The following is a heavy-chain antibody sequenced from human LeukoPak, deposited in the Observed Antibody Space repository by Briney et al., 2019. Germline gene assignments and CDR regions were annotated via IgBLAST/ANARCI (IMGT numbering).Heavy chain of an antibody. D-gene: IGHD1-26*01. Sequence: FQGRVTITRDTSASTAYMEVSSLRSEDTAVYYCARVGGSYLYYFDYWGQGTLVTVSS. J-gene: IGHJ4*02. CDR3: ARVGGSYLYYFDY. V-gene: IGHV1-3*01.